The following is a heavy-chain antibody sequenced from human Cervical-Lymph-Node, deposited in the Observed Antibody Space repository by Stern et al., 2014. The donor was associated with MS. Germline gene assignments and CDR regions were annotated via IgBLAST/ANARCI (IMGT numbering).Heavy chain of an antibody. CDR1: GYSFANFW. CDR3: ARRGLGYDGADH. V-gene: IGHV5-51*03. Sequence: VQLVESGAEVRKPGESLKISCKVSGYSFANFWIGWVRQVPGKGLERMGIIYPGDSDTSYSPSFQGQVTLAADESISTAYLQWSSLKASDTGIYYCARRGLGYDGADHWGQGALVTVSS. D-gene: IGHD3-16*01. J-gene: IGHJ4*02. CDR2: IYPGDSDT.